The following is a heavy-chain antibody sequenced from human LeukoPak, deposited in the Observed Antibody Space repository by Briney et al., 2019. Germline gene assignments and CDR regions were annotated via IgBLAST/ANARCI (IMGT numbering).Heavy chain of an antibody. D-gene: IGHD6-19*01. CDR2: INHSGST. CDR3: ARCRSSGWYGYYFDY. Sequence: SETLSLTCAVYGGSFSGYYWSWIRQPPGKGLEWIGEINHSGSTNYNPSLKSRVTISVDTSKNQFSLKLSSVTAADTAVYYCARCRSSGWYGYYFDYWGQGTLVTVPS. J-gene: IGHJ4*02. CDR1: GGSFSGYY. V-gene: IGHV4-34*01.